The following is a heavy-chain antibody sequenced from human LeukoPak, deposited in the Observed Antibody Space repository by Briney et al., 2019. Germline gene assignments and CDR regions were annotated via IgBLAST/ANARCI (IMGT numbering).Heavy chain of an antibody. V-gene: IGHV3-33*03. D-gene: IGHD5-12*01. Sequence: PGRSLRLSCAASGFTFRNYGMHWVRQAPGKGLEWVAVIWFDGSNKYYDDSVKGRFTISRDNAKNSLYLQMNSLRAEDTAVYYCASMSGYDSHYFDYWGQGTLVTVSS. CDR3: ASMSGYDSHYFDY. J-gene: IGHJ4*02. CDR2: IWFDGSNK. CDR1: GFTFRNYG.